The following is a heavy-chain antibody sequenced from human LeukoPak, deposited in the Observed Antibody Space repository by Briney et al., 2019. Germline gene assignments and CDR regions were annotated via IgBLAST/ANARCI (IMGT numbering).Heavy chain of an antibody. J-gene: IGHJ3*02. V-gene: IGHV5-51*01. CDR3: ARHYSPWDAFDI. CDR1: GYSFTSYW. Sequence: GESLKISCKASGYSFTSYWIGWVRQMPGKGLEGMGIIYPGDSDSRYSPSFQGQVTISADKSISTAYLQWSSLKASDTAMYYCARHYSPWDAFDIWGQGTMVTVSS. D-gene: IGHD2-21*01. CDR2: IYPGDSDS.